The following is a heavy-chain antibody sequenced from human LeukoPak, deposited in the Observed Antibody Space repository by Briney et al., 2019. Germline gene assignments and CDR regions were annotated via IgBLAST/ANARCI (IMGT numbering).Heavy chain of an antibody. CDR2: IKHSGST. CDR3: ARAAFYYDFGSGYFAANWFDP. V-gene: IGHV4-34*01. Sequence: SETLSLTCVLYGGSFSGYYWSWIRQPPGKGLEWIGEIKHSGSTNYNPSLKSRVTISVDTSKNQFSLKLGSVTVADTAVYYCARAAFYYDFGSGYFAANWFDPWGQGTLVTVSS. J-gene: IGHJ5*02. D-gene: IGHD3-3*01. CDR1: GGSFSGYY.